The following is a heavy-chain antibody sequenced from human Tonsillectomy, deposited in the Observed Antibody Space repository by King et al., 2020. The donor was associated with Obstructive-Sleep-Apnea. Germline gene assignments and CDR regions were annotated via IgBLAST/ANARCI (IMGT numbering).Heavy chain of an antibody. J-gene: IGHJ4*02. V-gene: IGHV4-59*08. CDR3: ARHRGVEDYGGYGDYFDY. CDR1: ADSISNYY. CDR2: MFYSGNT. Sequence: QLQESGPGLVKPSETLSLTCTVSADSISNYYWSWIRQPPGKGLEWIGYMFYSGNTNYNPSLKSRVTISVDTSKIQFSLRPNSVTAADTAIFYCARHRGVEDYGGYGDYFDYWGQRTLVTVSS. D-gene: IGHD5-12*01.